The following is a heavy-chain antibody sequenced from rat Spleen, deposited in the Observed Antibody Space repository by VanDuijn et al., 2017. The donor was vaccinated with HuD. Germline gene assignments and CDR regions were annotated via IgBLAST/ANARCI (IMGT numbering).Heavy chain of an antibody. CDR1: GFTFSDYY. CDR3: ARQGTRWYYFDY. J-gene: IGHJ2*01. Sequence: EVQLVESDGGLVQPGRSLKLSCAASGFTFSDYYMAWVRQAPTRGLEWVATISYDGSSTYYRDSVKGRFTISRDIAKSTLYLQMDSLRSEDTATYYCARQGTRWYYFDYWGQGVMVTVSS. CDR2: ISYDGSST. D-gene: IGHD1-1*01. V-gene: IGHV5-29*01.